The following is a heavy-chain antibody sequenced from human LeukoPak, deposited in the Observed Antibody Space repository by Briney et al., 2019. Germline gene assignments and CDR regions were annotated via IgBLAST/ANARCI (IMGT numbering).Heavy chain of an antibody. CDR1: GFTFSSYG. CDR3: AKGRQQQGRGYFQH. Sequence: GGSLRLSCAASGFTFSSYGMHWVRQAPGKGLEWVAVISYDGSNKYYADSVKGRFTISRDNSKNTLYLQMNSLRAEDTAVYYCAKGRQQQGRGYFQHWGQGTLVTVSS. V-gene: IGHV3-30*18. CDR2: ISYDGSNK. J-gene: IGHJ1*01. D-gene: IGHD6-13*01.